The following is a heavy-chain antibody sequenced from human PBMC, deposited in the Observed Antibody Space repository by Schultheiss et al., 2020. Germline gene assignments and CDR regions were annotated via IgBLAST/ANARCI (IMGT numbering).Heavy chain of an antibody. Sequence: GGSLRLSCAASGFTFSSYGMHWVRQAPGKGLEWVAVIWYDGSNKYYADSVKGRFTISRDNSKNTLYLQMNSLRAEDTAVYYCAKGVIAVAGPDYWGQGTLVTVSS. CDR3: AKGVIAVAGPDY. CDR1: GFTFSSYG. V-gene: IGHV3-33*06. J-gene: IGHJ4*02. D-gene: IGHD6-19*01. CDR2: IWYDGSNK.